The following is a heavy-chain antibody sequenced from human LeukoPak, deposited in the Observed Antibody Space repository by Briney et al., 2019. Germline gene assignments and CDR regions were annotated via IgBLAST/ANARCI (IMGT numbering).Heavy chain of an antibody. J-gene: IGHJ4*02. CDR2: IYSDNT. V-gene: IGHV3-53*01. CDR1: GFTVSSNS. CDR3: AKVFYPAAGTGRVDFPFDY. Sequence: PGGSLRLSCTVSGFTVSSNSMSWVRQAPGKGLEWVSFIYSDNTHYSDSVKGRFTISRDNSKTTLYLQMNSLRAEDTVVYYCAKVFYPAAGTGRVDFPFDYWGQGTLVTVSS. D-gene: IGHD6-13*01.